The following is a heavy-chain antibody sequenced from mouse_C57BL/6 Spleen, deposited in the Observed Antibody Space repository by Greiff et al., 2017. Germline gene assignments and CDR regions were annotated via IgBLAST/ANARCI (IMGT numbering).Heavy chain of an antibody. J-gene: IGHJ4*01. D-gene: IGHD1-1*01. CDR2: IWSGGST. Sequence: QVQLQQSGPGLVQPSQSLSITCTVSGFSLTSYGVHWVRQPPGKGLEWLGVIWSGGSTDYNAAFISRLSISKDNSKSQVFFKMNSLQADDTAIYYCAKGATVVATYPYAMDYWGQGTSVTVSS. CDR3: AKGATVVATYPYAMDY. CDR1: GFSLTSYG. V-gene: IGHV2-4*01.